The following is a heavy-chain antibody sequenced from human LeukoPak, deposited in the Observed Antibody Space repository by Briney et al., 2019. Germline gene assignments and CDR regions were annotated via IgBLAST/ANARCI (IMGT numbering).Heavy chain of an antibody. Sequence: GGSLRLSCAASGFTFSSYGMHWVRQAPGKGLEWVAFIRYDGSNKYYADSVKGRFTISRDNSKNTLYLQMNSLRAVDTAVYYCAKDLLGYCSGGSCYSLGYWGQGTLVTVSS. D-gene: IGHD2-15*01. CDR3: AKDLLGYCSGGSCYSLGY. J-gene: IGHJ4*02. V-gene: IGHV3-30*02. CDR2: IRYDGSNK. CDR1: GFTFSSYG.